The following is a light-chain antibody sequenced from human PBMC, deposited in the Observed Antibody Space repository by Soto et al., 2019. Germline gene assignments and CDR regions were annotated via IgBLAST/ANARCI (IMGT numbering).Light chain of an antibody. CDR1: QSVSSSY. J-gene: IGKJ1*01. CDR2: GAS. Sequence: EIVLTQSPGTLSLSPGERATLSCRASQSVSSSYLAWYQQKPGQAPMLLIYGASSRATGIPDRLSGSGSATDFTLIISRLEPEDFAVYYCQQYGSSPWTFGQGTKVEIK. CDR3: QQYGSSPWT. V-gene: IGKV3-20*01.